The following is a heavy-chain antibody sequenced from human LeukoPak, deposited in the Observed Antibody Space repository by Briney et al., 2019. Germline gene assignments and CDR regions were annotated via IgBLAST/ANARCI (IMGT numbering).Heavy chain of an antibody. CDR2: ISSSGSYI. Sequence: GGSLRLSCVASGFTFSSYEMNWVRQAPGKGLEWVSSISSSGSYIFHADSVKGRFTISRDNAQNSLYLQMNSLRAEDTAVYYCAREGPINNGDLDYWGQGTLVTVSS. D-gene: IGHD1/OR15-1a*01. J-gene: IGHJ4*02. CDR1: GFTFSSYE. CDR3: AREGPINNGDLDY. V-gene: IGHV3-21*01.